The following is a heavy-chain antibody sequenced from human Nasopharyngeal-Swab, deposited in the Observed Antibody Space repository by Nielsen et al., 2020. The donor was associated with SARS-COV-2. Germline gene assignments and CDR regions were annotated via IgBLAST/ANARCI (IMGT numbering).Heavy chain of an antibody. CDR1: GGSISSSSYY. Sequence: SETLSLTWTASGGSISSSSYYWGWIRQPPGKGLEWIWSIYYSVSTYYNPSLKSRVTTSVDTSKNQFSLKLSSVTAADTAVYYCARERGRGGIWNYYYYYMDVWGKGTTVNVSS. CDR2: IYYSVST. D-gene: IGHD3-10*01. CDR3: ARERGRGGIWNYYYYYMDV. J-gene: IGHJ6*03. V-gene: IGHV4-39*07.